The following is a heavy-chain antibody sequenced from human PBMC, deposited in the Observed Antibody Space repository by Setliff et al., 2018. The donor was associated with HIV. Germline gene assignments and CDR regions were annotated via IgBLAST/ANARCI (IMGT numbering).Heavy chain of an antibody. J-gene: IGHJ4*02. Sequence: ASVKVSCKPSGYTFTSYGINWVRQAPGQGLEWMGWISGYNGKTNYAQKFQGRVTMTTDTSTSTAYKELRSLRSDDTAVYYCARNFYDSSGYRYDYWGQGTLVTVSS. V-gene: IGHV1-18*01. CDR3: ARNFYDSSGYRYDY. CDR1: GYTFTSYG. CDR2: ISGYNGKT. D-gene: IGHD3-22*01.